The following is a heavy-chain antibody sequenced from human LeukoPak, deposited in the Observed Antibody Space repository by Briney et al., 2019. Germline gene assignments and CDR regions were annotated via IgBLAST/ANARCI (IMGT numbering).Heavy chain of an antibody. CDR2: NTSSGSTI. D-gene: IGHD2-15*01. CDR3: ASLLQSDY. J-gene: IGHJ4*02. Sequence: PGGSLRLSCAASGFTFSSYDMNWVRQAPGKGLEWVSYNTSSGSTIYYADSVKGRFTISRDNAKNSLYLQMNSLRVEDTAVYYCASLLQSDYWGQGTLVTVSS. V-gene: IGHV3-48*03. CDR1: GFTFSSYD.